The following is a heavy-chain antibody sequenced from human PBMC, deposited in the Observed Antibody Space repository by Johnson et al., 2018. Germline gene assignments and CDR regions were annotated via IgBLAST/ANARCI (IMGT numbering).Heavy chain of an antibody. CDR3: ARVHSGTKVSAFDI. Sequence: QVQLQESGPGLVKPSETLSLTCTVSGGSISSYYWSWIRQPPGKGLEWIGYIYYSGSTNYNPSLKSRVTISVDTSKNQFSLKLSSVTAADMAVYYCARVHSGTKVSAFDIWGQGTMVTVSS. D-gene: IGHD1-26*01. CDR1: GGSISSYY. V-gene: IGHV4-59*01. CDR2: IYYSGST. J-gene: IGHJ3*02.